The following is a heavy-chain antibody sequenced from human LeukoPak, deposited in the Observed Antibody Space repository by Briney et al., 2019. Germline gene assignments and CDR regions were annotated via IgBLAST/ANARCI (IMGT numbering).Heavy chain of an antibody. CDR1: GYTFTGYY. V-gene: IGHV1-2*04. D-gene: IGHD3-10*01. J-gene: IGHJ3*02. Sequence: ASVKVSCMASGYTFTGYYMHWVRQAPGQGLEWMGWINPNSGGTNYAQKFQGWVTMTRDTSISTAYMELSRLRSDDTAVYYCARGGTMVRGVNDAFDIWGQGTMVTVSS. CDR3: ARGGTMVRGVNDAFDI. CDR2: INPNSGGT.